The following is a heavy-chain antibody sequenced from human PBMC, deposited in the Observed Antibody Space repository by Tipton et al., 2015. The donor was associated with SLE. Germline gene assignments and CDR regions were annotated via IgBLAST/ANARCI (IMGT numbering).Heavy chain of an antibody. V-gene: IGHV4-59*11. J-gene: IGHJ4*02. CDR3: ARGTYYYDSSGYPFDY. CDR1: GGSISSHY. D-gene: IGHD3-22*01. Sequence: TLSLTCTVSGGSISSHYWSWIRQPPGKGLEWIGYIYYSGSTNYNPSLKSRVTISVDTSKNQFSLKLNSVTAADTAVYYCARGTYYYDSSGYPFDYWGQGTLVTVSS. CDR2: IYYSGST.